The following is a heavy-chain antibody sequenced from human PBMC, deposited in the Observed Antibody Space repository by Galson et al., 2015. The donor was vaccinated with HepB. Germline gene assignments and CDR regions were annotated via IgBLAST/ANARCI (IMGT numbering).Heavy chain of an antibody. CDR2: ISYDGSNK. Sequence: SLRLSCAASGFTFSSYAMHWVRQAPGKGLEWVAVISYDGSNKYYADSVKGRFTISRDNSKNTLYLQMNSLRAEDTAVYYCARDATPVLRYFDWDSGYNWFDPWGQGTLVTVSS. D-gene: IGHD3-9*01. CDR3: ARDATPVLRYFDWDSGYNWFDP. V-gene: IGHV3-30-3*01. J-gene: IGHJ5*02. CDR1: GFTFSSYA.